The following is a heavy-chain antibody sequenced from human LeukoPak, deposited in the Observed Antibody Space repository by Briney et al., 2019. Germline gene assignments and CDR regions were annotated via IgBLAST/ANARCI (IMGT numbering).Heavy chain of an antibody. Sequence: PGGSLRLSCAASGFTFSSYGRTWVRQAPGKGLEWVSAFSATDGSAQYAESVKGRFTISRDNVKNSLYPQMNSLRDEDTAVYYCAKARIAAAGTGAFDVWGQGTMVTVSS. CDR1: GFTFSSYG. CDR3: AKARIAAAGTGAFDV. CDR2: FSATDGSA. J-gene: IGHJ3*01. V-gene: IGHV3-23*01. D-gene: IGHD6-13*01.